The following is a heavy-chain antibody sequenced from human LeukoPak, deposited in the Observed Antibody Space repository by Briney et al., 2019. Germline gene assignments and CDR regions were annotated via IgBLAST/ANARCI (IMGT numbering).Heavy chain of an antibody. J-gene: IGHJ3*02. CDR1: GGSISSYY. Sequence: SETLSLTCTVSGGSISSYYWSWIRQPAGKGLEWIGRIYTSGSTNYNPSLKSRVTMSVDTSKNQFSLKLSSVTAADTAVYYCARDLPYSYSENAFDIWGQGTMLTVSS. CDR3: ARDLPYSYSENAFDI. CDR2: IYTSGST. D-gene: IGHD5-18*01. V-gene: IGHV4-4*07.